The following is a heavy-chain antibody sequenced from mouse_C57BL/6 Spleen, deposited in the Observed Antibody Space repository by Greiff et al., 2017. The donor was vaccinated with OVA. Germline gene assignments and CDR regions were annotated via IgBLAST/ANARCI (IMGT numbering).Heavy chain of an antibody. V-gene: IGHV3-6*01. D-gene: IGHD2-4*01. J-gene: IGHJ3*01. CDR3: ASDYDYDAWFAY. Sequence: EVQLVESGPGLVKPSQSLSLTCSVTGYSITSGYYWNWIRQFPGNKLEWMGYISYDGSNNYNPILKNRISITLATSKNQFFLKLNSVTTEDTATYYCASDYDYDAWFAYWGQGTLVTVSA. CDR1: GYSITSGYY. CDR2: ISYDGSN.